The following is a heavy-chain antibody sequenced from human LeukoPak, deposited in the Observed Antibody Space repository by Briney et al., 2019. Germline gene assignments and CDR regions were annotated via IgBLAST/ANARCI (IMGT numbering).Heavy chain of an antibody. J-gene: IGHJ4*02. V-gene: IGHV3-23*01. CDR1: GFTFSSYA. D-gene: IGHD6-19*01. Sequence: PGGSLRLSCADSGFTFSSYAMSWVRQAPGKGLEWVSTISGSGSGGSTYYADSVKGRFTISRDNSKDTLYLQMNSLRAEDTAVYYCAKLLAVTNSYYFNYWGQGTLVTVSS. CDR3: AKLLAVTNSYYFNY. CDR2: ISGSGSGGST.